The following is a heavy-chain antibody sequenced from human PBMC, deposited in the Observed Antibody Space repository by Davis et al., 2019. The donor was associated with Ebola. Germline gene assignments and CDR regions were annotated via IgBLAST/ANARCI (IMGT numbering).Heavy chain of an antibody. CDR2: INHSGST. V-gene: IGHV4-39*07. CDR3: ARGGYCSSTSCYTGIYYYYYMDV. CDR1: GVSITSSDYY. Sequence: SETLSLTCTVSGVSITSSDYYWSWIRQPPRKGLEWIGEINHSGSTNYNPSLKSRVTISVDTSKNQFSLKLSSVTAADTAVYYCARGGYCSSTSCYTGIYYYYYMDVWGKGTTVTVSS. J-gene: IGHJ6*03. D-gene: IGHD2-2*02.